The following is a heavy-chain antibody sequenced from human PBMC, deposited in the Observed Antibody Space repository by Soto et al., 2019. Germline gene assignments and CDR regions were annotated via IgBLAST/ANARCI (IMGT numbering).Heavy chain of an antibody. CDR3: ARGFGIAANWFDP. CDR1: GFTFSSYG. D-gene: IGHD6-13*01. V-gene: IGHV3-33*01. CDR2: IWYDGSNK. Sequence: QVQLVESGGGVVQPGRSLRLSCAASGFTFSSYGMHWVRQAPGKGLEWVAVIWYDGSNKYYADSVKGRFTISRDNSKNTLYLQMNSLRAEDTAVYYCARGFGIAANWFDPWGQGTLVTVSS. J-gene: IGHJ5*02.